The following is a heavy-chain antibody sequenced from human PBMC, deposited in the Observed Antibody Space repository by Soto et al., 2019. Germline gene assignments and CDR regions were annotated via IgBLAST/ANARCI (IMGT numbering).Heavy chain of an antibody. CDR3: ARGALWFGELFNIWFDP. J-gene: IGHJ5*02. D-gene: IGHD3-10*01. Sequence: PSETLSLTCTVSGGSISSYYWSWIRQPPGKGLEWIGYIYYSGSTNYNPSLKSRVTISVDTSKNQFSLKLSSVTAADTAVYYCARGALWFGELFNIWFDPWGQGTLVTVSS. V-gene: IGHV4-59*01. CDR1: GGSISSYY. CDR2: IYYSGST.